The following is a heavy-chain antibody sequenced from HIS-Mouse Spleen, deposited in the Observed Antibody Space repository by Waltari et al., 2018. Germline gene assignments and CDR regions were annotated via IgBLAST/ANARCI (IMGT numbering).Heavy chain of an antibody. J-gene: IGHJ2*01. V-gene: IGHV4-39*07. CDR2: IYYSGRT. CDR1: GGSISSSSYY. Sequence: QLQLQESGPGLVKPSETLSLTCTVSGGSISSSSYYWGWIRQPPGKGLEWIGSIYYSGRTSSNPSRKSRVTISLDTSKNQFSLKLSSVTAADTAVYYCAREIPYSSSWYDWYFDLWGRGTLVTVSS. CDR3: AREIPYSSSWYDWYFDL. D-gene: IGHD6-13*01.